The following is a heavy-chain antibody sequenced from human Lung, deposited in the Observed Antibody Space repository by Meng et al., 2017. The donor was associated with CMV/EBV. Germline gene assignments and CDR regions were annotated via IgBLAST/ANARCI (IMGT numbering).Heavy chain of an antibody. Sequence: SETLSLXCTVSGGSISSGDYYWSWIRQPPWKGLEWIGYIYYSGSTYYNPSLKSRVTISVDTSKNQFSLKLTSVTAADTAVYYCTRVKPASRGAIDIWGQGTMVTVSS. CDR2: IYYSGST. CDR3: TRVKPASRGAIDI. CDR1: GGSISSGDYY. V-gene: IGHV4-30-4*08. D-gene: IGHD2-2*01. J-gene: IGHJ3*02.